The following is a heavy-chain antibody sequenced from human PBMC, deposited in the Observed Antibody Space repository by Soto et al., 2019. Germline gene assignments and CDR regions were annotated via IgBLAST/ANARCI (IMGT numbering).Heavy chain of an antibody. CDR2: VYYSGSS. CDR1: GDSISGGASF. D-gene: IGHD2-2*01. Sequence: QVQLQESGPGLVKPSETLSLTCTVSGDSISGGASFWSWIRQPPGKGLEWIANVYYSGSSYYNPSLKSRLTISVDTTKNQFSLQLKSMTAADTAVYYCAKLSCTSSTFYLPGWFDPWGQGTLVTVSS. CDR3: AKLSCTSSTFYLPGWFDP. J-gene: IGHJ5*02. V-gene: IGHV4-31*03.